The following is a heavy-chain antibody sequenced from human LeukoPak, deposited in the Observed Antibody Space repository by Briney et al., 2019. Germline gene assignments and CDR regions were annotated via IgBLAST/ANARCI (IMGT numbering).Heavy chain of an antibody. CDR3: ARDHCSSTSCYGFDY. CDR1: GGSISSGGYY. CDR2: IYYSGST. V-gene: IGHV4-31*03. D-gene: IGHD2-2*01. J-gene: IGHJ4*02. Sequence: SQTLSLTCTVSGGSISSGGYYWSWIRQHPGKGLEWIGYIYYSGSTYYNPSLKSRVTISADTSKNQFSLKLSSVTAADTAVYYCARDHCSSTSCYGFDYWGQGTLVTVSS.